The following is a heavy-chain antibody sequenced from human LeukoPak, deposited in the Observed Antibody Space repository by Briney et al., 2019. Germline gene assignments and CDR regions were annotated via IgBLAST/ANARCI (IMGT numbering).Heavy chain of an antibody. Sequence: PGGSLRLSCAASGFTVINYAMRWVRQAPGKGLEWVSAISGSGDSTYYADSVKGRFTISRDNSKNTLSLQVNSQRADGTAVYFCAKFQEDSSGRYRNGDYWGQGTLVTVSS. D-gene: IGHD6-19*01. CDR3: AKFQEDSSGRYRNGDY. J-gene: IGHJ4*02. CDR2: ISGSGDST. V-gene: IGHV3-23*01. CDR1: GFTVINYA.